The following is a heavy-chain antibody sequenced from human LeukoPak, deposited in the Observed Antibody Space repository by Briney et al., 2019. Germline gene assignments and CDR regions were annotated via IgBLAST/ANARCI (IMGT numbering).Heavy chain of an antibody. J-gene: IGHJ4*02. V-gene: IGHV4-59*12. CDR3: ARGRNYDFWSGYPTGYYFDY. CDR2: IYYSGST. D-gene: IGHD3-3*01. CDR1: GGSISSYY. Sequence: SETLSLTCTVSGGSISSYYWSWIRQPPGKGLEWIGYIYYSGSTNYNPSLKSRVTISVDTSKNQFSLKLSSVTAADTAVYYCARGRNYDFWSGYPTGYYFDYWGQGTLVTVSS.